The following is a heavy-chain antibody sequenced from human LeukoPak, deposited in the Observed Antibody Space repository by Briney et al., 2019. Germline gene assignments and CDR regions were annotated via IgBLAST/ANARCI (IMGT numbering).Heavy chain of an antibody. CDR3: AGRSIVATVSEELYFDY. CDR2: IYHGGNT. D-gene: IGHD5-12*01. CDR1: GGSISSGGYF. Sequence: SETLSLTCTVSGGSISSGGYFWSWIRQNPGKGLEWIGYIYHGGNTYYNPSLKSRVTISVDTSKNQFSLTLSSVTAADTAMYYCAGRSIVATVSEELYFDYWGQGTLVTVSS. V-gene: IGHV4-31*03. J-gene: IGHJ4*02.